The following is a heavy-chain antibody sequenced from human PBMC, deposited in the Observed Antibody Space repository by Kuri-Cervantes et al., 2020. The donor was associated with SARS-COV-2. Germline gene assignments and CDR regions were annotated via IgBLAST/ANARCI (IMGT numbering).Heavy chain of an antibody. CDR3: ARDQTYYYDSSGYPGDY. Sequence: GESLKISCAASGFTFSSYAMSWVRQAPGKGLEWVSYISSSSSTIYYADSVKGRFTISRDNAKNSLYLQMNSLRDEDTAVYYCARDQTYYYDSSGYPGDYWGQGTLVTVSS. CDR1: GFTFSSYA. V-gene: IGHV3-48*02. CDR2: ISSSSSTI. J-gene: IGHJ4*02. D-gene: IGHD3-22*01.